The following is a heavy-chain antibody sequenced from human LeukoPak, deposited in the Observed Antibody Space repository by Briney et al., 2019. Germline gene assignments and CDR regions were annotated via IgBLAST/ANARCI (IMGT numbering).Heavy chain of an antibody. CDR2: ISWNSANI. CDR3: ARAGIAVAGRGRYYYYMDV. CDR1: GFTFDDYA. V-gene: IGHV3-9*01. D-gene: IGHD6-19*01. Sequence: PGGSLRLSCAASGFTFDDYAMHWVRQVPGKGLEWVSGISWNSANIDYADSVKGRFTISRDNAKNTLYLQMNSLRAEDTAVYYCARAGIAVAGRGRYYYYMDVWGKGTTVTVSS. J-gene: IGHJ6*03.